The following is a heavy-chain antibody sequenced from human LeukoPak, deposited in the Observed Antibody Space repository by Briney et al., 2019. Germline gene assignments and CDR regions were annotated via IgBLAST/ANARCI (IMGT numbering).Heavy chain of an antibody. CDR1: GGSFSGYY. V-gene: IGHV4-34*01. CDR2: INHSGST. Sequence: SETLSLTCAVYGGSFSGYYWSWIRQPPGKGLEWIGEINHSGSTNYNPSLRSRVTISVDTSKNQFSLKLSSVTAADTAVYYCARGIRYCSGGSCYSNFDYWGQGTLVTVSS. J-gene: IGHJ4*02. D-gene: IGHD2-15*01. CDR3: ARGIRYCSGGSCYSNFDY.